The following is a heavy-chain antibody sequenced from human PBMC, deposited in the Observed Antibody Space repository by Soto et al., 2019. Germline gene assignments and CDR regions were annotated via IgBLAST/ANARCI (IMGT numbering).Heavy chain of an antibody. CDR1: GFTFNNFA. CDR3: AKDWGETGYCTSASCRYYFDY. J-gene: IGHJ4*02. Sequence: EVQLLESGGGLVQPGGSLRLSCEASGFTFNNFAMSWVRQAPGKGLEWVSTISDSGSTYYANSVKSRFTISRDNAKNTLYLQMNRLRAEETAVYYCAKDWGETGYCTSASCRYYFDYWGQGTLVTVSS. D-gene: IGHD2-2*03. V-gene: IGHV3-23*01. CDR2: ISDSGST.